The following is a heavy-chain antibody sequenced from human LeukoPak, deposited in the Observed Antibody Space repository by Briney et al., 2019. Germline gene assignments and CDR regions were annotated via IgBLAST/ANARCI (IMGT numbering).Heavy chain of an antibody. V-gene: IGHV1-69*13. CDR2: IIPIFGTA. CDR3: ASLFTSGYNPLWFDP. J-gene: IGHJ5*02. D-gene: IGHD3-3*01. Sequence: ASVKVSCKASGGTFSSYAISWVRQAPGQGLEWMGGIIPIFGTANYAQKFQSRVTITVDESTSTAYMELSSLRSEDTAVYYCASLFTSGYNPLWFDPWGQGTLVTVSS. CDR1: GGTFSSYA.